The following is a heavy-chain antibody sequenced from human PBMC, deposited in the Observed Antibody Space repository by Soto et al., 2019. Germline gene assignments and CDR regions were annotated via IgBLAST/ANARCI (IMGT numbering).Heavy chain of an antibody. CDR1: GFTFSSYA. CDR3: AKEPTNTSFGVVNWFDP. D-gene: IGHD3-3*01. Sequence: GGSLRLSCAASGFTFSSYAMSWVRQAPGKGLEWVSAISGSGGSTYYADSVKGRFTISRDNSKNTLYLQMNSLRAEDTAVYYCAKEPTNTSFGVVNWFDPWGQGTLVTVSS. V-gene: IGHV3-23*01. J-gene: IGHJ5*02. CDR2: ISGSGGST.